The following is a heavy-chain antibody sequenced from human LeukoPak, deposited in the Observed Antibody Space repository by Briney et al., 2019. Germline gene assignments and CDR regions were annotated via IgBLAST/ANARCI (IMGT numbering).Heavy chain of an antibody. CDR3: ITDPGAWQPI. J-gene: IGHJ3*02. D-gene: IGHD3-10*01. CDR2: IKSKTDGETT. Sequence: PGGSLRLSCAASGLTFGNAWMSWVRQAPGKGLEWIGRIKSKTDGETTDYAAPVRGRFTISRDDSKNTLYLQMNRLNTGDTAVYYCITDPGAWQPIWGRGTMVAVSS. CDR1: GLTFGNAW. V-gene: IGHV3-15*01.